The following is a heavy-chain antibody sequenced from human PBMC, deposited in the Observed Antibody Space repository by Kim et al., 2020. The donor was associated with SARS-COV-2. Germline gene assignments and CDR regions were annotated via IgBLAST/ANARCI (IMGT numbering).Heavy chain of an antibody. CDR3: ARDSWSRLRGRTYSYYGMDV. Sequence: GGSLRLSCAASGFTFSSCAIHWVRQAPGKGLEWVAVISYDGSNKNYADSVKGRFTISRDNSKNTLYLQMNSLRAEDTALYYCARDSWSRLRGRTYSYYGMDVWGQGTTVTVSS. CDR2: ISYDGSNK. J-gene: IGHJ6*02. D-gene: IGHD3-10*01. CDR1: GFTFSSCA. V-gene: IGHV3-30-3*01.